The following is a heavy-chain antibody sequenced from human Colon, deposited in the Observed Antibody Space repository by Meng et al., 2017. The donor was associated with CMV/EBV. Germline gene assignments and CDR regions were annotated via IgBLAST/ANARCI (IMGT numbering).Heavy chain of an antibody. Sequence: GGSLRLSCAASGFSFSNHAMHWVRQAPGKGLEWVAVISYDGSHKYYADSVKGRFTVSRDNAKNSLYLQMTSLRAEDTAVYYCAITVFGLIGAHHGMDVWGQGTTVTVSS. CDR3: AITVFGLIGAHHGMDV. CDR1: GFSFSNHA. J-gene: IGHJ6*02. CDR2: ISYDGSHK. V-gene: IGHV3-30-3*01. D-gene: IGHD3/OR15-3a*01.